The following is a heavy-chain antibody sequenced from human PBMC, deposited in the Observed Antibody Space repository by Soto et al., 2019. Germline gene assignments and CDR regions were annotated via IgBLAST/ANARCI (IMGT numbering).Heavy chain of an antibody. J-gene: IGHJ6*02. CDR2: ISAYNGNT. Sequence: ASVKVSCKASGYTFTSYGISWVRQAPGQGLEWMGWISAYNGNTNYAQKLQGRVTMTTDTSTSTAYMELRSLRSDDTAVYYCARARTYYDFWSGPVSVSGMEVWGQGTTVTVS. D-gene: IGHD3-3*01. V-gene: IGHV1-18*04. CDR1: GYTFTSYG. CDR3: ARARTYYDFWSGPVSVSGMEV.